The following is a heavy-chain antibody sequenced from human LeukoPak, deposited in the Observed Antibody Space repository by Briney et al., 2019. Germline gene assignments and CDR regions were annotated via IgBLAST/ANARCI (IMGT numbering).Heavy chain of an antibody. D-gene: IGHD2-15*01. CDR1: GFTFSSYA. CDR2: ISGSGGST. Sequence: GGSLRLSCAASGFTFSSYAMSWVRQAPGKGLEWVSAISGSGGSTYYADSVRGRFTISRDNSKNTLYLQMNSLRAEDTAVYYCAKDLALRDIVVVVAATGSPIDYWGQGTLVTVSS. V-gene: IGHV3-23*01. J-gene: IGHJ4*02. CDR3: AKDLALRDIVVVVAATGSPIDY.